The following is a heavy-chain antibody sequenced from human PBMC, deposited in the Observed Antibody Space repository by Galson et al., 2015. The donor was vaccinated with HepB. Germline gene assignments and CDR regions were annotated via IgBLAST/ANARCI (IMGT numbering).Heavy chain of an antibody. J-gene: IGHJ4*02. V-gene: IGHV3-30*03. Sequence: SLRLSCAASGFTFSSYSMNWVRRAPGKGLEWVAVISYDGSNKYYADSVKGRFTISRDNSKNTLYLQMNSLRAEDTAVYYCARESGYGYYDSSGYHSLDYWGQGTLVTVSS. CDR1: GFTFSSYS. CDR2: ISYDGSNK. D-gene: IGHD3-22*01. CDR3: ARESGYGYYDSSGYHSLDY.